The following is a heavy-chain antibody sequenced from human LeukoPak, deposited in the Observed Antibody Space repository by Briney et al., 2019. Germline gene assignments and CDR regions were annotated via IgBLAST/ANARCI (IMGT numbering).Heavy chain of an antibody. J-gene: IGHJ5*02. CDR3: VRGIGDWAGFDP. CDR1: GGSFSGYY. V-gene: IGHV4-34*01. D-gene: IGHD2-21*02. CDR2: ITHSGNT. Sequence: KPSETLPLTCAASGGSFSGYYWTWIRQPPGKGLEWIGEITHSGNTKYKPSLKSRVTISVDTSKNRFSLNLYSVTAADTAVYYCVRGIGDWAGFDPWGQGTLVTVSS.